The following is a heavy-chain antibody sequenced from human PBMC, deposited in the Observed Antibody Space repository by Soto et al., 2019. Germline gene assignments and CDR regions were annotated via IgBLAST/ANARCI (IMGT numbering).Heavy chain of an antibody. Sequence: QVQLVQSGAEVKKPGASVKVSCKASGYTFSNYAINWVRQAPGQRLEWMGWVNAGDGDTKYSQKFQGRVNMTRDISASTAYMDLSSLTSEDTAVYFCARLSISVDATAYWGQGTLVTVSS. V-gene: IGHV1-3*01. J-gene: IGHJ4*02. CDR1: GYTFSNYA. CDR3: ARLSISVDATAY. CDR2: VNAGDGDT. D-gene: IGHD5-12*01.